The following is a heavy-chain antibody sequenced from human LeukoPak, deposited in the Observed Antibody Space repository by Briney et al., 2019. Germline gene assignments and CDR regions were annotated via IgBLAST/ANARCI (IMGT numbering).Heavy chain of an antibody. J-gene: IGHJ4*02. Sequence: GGSLRLXCAASGFTFSGHAMTWVRQAPGKGLQWVSSISSGSRYISYAESLKGRFTISRDNAKNSLFLQMNSLGAEDMAVYYCARAPGTYYDYWGQGTLVTVSS. V-gene: IGHV3-21*01. D-gene: IGHD3-10*01. CDR2: ISSGSRYI. CDR3: ARAPGTYYDY. CDR1: GFTFSGHA.